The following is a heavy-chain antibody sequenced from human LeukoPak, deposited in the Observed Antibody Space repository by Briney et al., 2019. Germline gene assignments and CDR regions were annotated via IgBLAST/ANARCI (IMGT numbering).Heavy chain of an antibody. J-gene: IGHJ4*02. D-gene: IGHD6-19*01. Sequence: GGSLRLSCAASGFTVSNNYMSWVRQAPGKGLEWVSVIYSGGGTYYADSVKGRFTISRDNSKNTVYLQMDSLRSEDTAVYYCARDSSGPLYWGQGTLVTVSS. CDR3: ARDSSGPLY. CDR2: IYSGGGT. CDR1: GFTVSNNY. V-gene: IGHV3-66*01.